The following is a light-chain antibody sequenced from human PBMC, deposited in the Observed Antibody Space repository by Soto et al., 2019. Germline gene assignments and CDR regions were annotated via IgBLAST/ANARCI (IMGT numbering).Light chain of an antibody. CDR2: STN. Sequence: QAVVTQEPSFSVSPGGTVTLTCGLSSGSVSTSYYPSWHQQTPGQAPRTLIYSTNTRSSGVPDRFSGSILGNKAALTITGAQADDESDYYCVLYMGSGIPVVFGGGTKLTVL. J-gene: IGLJ2*01. V-gene: IGLV8-61*01. CDR3: VLYMGSGIPVV. CDR1: SGSVSTSYY.